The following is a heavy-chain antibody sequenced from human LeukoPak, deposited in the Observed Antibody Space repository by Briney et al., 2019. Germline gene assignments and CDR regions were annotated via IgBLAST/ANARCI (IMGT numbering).Heavy chain of an antibody. V-gene: IGHV1-69*04. CDR3: ARDGGWLQTQNHYYYHGMDV. Sequence: ASVKVSCKASGGTFSTYAITWVRQAPGQGLEWMGRILPIFDMANYAQKFQGRVTITADTSTRTAYMELSSLRSDDTAVYYCARDGGWLQTQNHYYYHGMDVWGQGTTVTVS. CDR2: ILPIFDMA. CDR1: GGTFSTYA. J-gene: IGHJ6*02. D-gene: IGHD5-24*01.